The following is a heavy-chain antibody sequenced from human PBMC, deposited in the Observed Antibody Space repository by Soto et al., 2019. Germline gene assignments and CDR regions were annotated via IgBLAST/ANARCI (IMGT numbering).Heavy chain of an antibody. D-gene: IGHD6-6*01. CDR3: ARERRIAARLYYYYYMDV. CDR1: GFTFSDFY. V-gene: IGHV3-11*01. Sequence: GGSLRLSXAASGFTFSDFYMSWIRQAPGKGLEWVSYISSSGSTIYYADSVKGRFTISRDNPKNSLYLQMNSLRAEDTAVYYCARERRIAARLYYYYYMDVWGKGTTVTVSS. CDR2: ISSSGSTI. J-gene: IGHJ6*03.